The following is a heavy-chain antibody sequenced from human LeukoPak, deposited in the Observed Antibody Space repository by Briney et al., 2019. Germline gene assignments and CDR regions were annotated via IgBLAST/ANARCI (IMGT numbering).Heavy chain of an antibody. CDR1: GGSFSSYY. D-gene: IGHD6-6*01. J-gene: IGHJ4*02. V-gene: IGHV4-34*01. CDR2: INHSGST. Sequence: PSETLSLTCAVYGGSFSSYYWSWIRQPPGKGLEWIGEINHSGSTNYNPSLKSRVTISVDTSKNQFSLKLSSVTAADTAVYYCARGPLVYYFDYWGQGTLVTVSS. CDR3: ARGPLVYYFDY.